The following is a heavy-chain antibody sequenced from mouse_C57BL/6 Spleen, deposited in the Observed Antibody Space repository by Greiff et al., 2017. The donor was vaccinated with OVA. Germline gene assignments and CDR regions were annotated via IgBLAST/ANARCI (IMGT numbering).Heavy chain of an antibody. Sequence: QVQLKQPGAELVKPGASVKLSCKASGYTFTSYWMHWVKQRPGQGLEWIGMIHPNSGSTNYNEKFKSKATLHVDKSSSTAYMQLSSLTAEDSAVDYAVPYYYGSLFAYWGQGTLVTVSA. CDR1: GYTFTSYW. CDR2: IHPNSGST. V-gene: IGHV1-64*01. D-gene: IGHD1-1*01. J-gene: IGHJ3*01. CDR3: VPYYYGSLFAY.